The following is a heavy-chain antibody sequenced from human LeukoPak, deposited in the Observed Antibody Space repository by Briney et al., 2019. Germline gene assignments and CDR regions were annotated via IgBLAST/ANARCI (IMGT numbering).Heavy chain of an antibody. V-gene: IGHV4-59*01. J-gene: IGHJ3*02. CDR2: IYYSGST. CDR1: GGSISSYY. CDR3: ARMRRITIFGVVTPRGAFDI. Sequence: SETLSLTCTVSGGSISSYYWSWIRQPPGKGLEWIGYIYYSGSTNYNPSLKSRVTISVDTSKNQFSLKLSSVTAADTAVYYCARMRRITIFGVVTPRGAFDIWGQGTMVTVSS. D-gene: IGHD3-3*01.